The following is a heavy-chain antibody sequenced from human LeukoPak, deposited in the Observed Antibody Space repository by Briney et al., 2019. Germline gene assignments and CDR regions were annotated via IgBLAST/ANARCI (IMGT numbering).Heavy chain of an antibody. V-gene: IGHV3-21*01. D-gene: IGHD1-26*01. Sequence: GGSLRLSCAASGFTFSSYSMNWVRQAPGKGLEWVSSISSSSSYIYYADSVKGRFTISRGNAKNSLYLQMNSLRAEDTAVYYCASSHPSYRPGDYWGQGTLVTVSS. CDR2: ISSSSSYI. CDR1: GFTFSSYS. J-gene: IGHJ4*02. CDR3: ASSHPSYRPGDY.